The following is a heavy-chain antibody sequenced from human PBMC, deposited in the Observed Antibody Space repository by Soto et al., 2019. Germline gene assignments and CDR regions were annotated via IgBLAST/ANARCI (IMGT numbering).Heavy chain of an antibody. Sequence: QVQLQESGPGLVKPSETLSLTCTVSGGSISSYYWSWIRQPPGKGLECIGYIYYSGSTNYNPSLKSRVTISVDTSKNQFSLKLSSVTAADTAVYYCARTIAARPPYYYYYYMDVWGKGTTVTVSS. V-gene: IGHV4-59*08. CDR3: ARTIAARPPYYYYYYMDV. D-gene: IGHD6-6*01. CDR1: GGSISSYY. CDR2: IYYSGST. J-gene: IGHJ6*03.